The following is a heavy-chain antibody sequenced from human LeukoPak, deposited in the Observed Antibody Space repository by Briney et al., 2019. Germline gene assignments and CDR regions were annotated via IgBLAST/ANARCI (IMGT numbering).Heavy chain of an antibody. CDR2: ISSSGSTI. Sequence: GGSLRLSCAASGFTFSDYYMSWIRQAPGKGLEWVSYISSSGSTIYYADSVKGRFTISRDNAKNPLYLQMNSLRAEDTAVYYCARPTSGWFYYFDYWGQGTLVTVSS. CDR1: GFTFSDYY. V-gene: IGHV3-11*04. J-gene: IGHJ4*02. D-gene: IGHD3-22*01. CDR3: ARPTSGWFYYFDY.